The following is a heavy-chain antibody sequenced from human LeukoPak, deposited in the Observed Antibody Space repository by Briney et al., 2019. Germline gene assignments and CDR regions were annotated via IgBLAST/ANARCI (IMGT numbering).Heavy chain of an antibody. J-gene: IGHJ6*02. CDR1: GGSISSGGYY. D-gene: IGHD2-2*01. Sequence: SETLSLTCTVSGGSISSGGYYWSWIRQHPGKGLEWIGYIYYSGSTYYNPSLKSRVTISVDTSKNQFSLKLSSVTAADTAVYYCARDAGHQLSRRNYYAMDVWGQGATVTVS. V-gene: IGHV4-31*03. CDR2: IYYSGST. CDR3: ARDAGHQLSRRNYYAMDV.